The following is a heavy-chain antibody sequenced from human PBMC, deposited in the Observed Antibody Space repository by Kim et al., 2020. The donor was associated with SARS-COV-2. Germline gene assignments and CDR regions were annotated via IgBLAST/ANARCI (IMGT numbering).Heavy chain of an antibody. J-gene: IGHJ4*02. Sequence: GGSLRLSCAASGFTFNSYWMHWVRQAPGKGLVWVSGINSDGSSTSYADSVKGRFTISRDNAKNTLYLQMNSLRAEDTAVYYCARVVYSSGWQDHFDYWGQGTLVTVSS. V-gene: IGHV3-74*01. CDR2: INSDGSST. CDR1: GFTFNSYW. CDR3: ARVVYSSGWQDHFDY. D-gene: IGHD6-19*01.